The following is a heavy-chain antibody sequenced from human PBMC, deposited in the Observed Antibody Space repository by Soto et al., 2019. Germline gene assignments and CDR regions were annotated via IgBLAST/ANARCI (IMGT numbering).Heavy chain of an antibody. CDR1: GISLTTSGEG. V-gene: IGHV2-5*02. J-gene: IGHJ3*01. CDR3: AHNLGGDYVCGFDF. CDR2: VYGDGDK. D-gene: IGHD3-16*01. Sequence: QIALKESGPTLVKPTQTLTLTCTFSGISLTTSGEGVGCGRQPPGKGLEWVALVYGDGDKRYLTCLMSRLTITKDTFKNRVVLAMTNMDPGDTGRYVCAHNLGGDYVCGFDFWGQGTKVTVS.